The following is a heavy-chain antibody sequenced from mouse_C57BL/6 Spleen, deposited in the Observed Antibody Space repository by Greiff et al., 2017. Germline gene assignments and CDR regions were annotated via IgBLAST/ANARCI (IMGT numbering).Heavy chain of an antibody. J-gene: IGHJ4*01. Sequence: EVKLVESGGGLVQPGGSLKLSCAASGFTFSDYYMYWVRQTPEKRLEWVAYISNGGGSTYYPDTVKGRFTISRDNAKNTLYLQMSRLKSEDTAMYYCARHPYYYGSTGDYAMDYWGQGTSVTVSS. CDR3: ARHPYYYGSTGDYAMDY. CDR1: GFTFSDYY. CDR2: ISNGGGST. D-gene: IGHD1-1*01. V-gene: IGHV5-12*01.